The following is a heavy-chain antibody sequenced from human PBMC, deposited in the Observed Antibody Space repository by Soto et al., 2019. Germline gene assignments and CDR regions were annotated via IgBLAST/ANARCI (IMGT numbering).Heavy chain of an antibody. D-gene: IGHD6-6*01. J-gene: IGHJ6*02. CDR1: GGSFGGYY. CDR3: ARGRVKYSSSQPSKRYYYYYGMDV. Sequence: SETLSLTCAVYGGSFGGYYWSWIRQPPGKGLEWIGEINHSGSTNYNPSLKSRVTISVDTSKNQFSLKLSSVTAADTAVYYCARGRVKYSSSQPSKRYYYYYGMDVWGQGTTVTVSS. CDR2: INHSGST. V-gene: IGHV4-34*01.